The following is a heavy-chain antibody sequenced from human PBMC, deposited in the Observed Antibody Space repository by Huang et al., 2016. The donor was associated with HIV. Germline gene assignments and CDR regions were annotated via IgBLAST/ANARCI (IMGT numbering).Heavy chain of an antibody. CDR1: GGTFSSYA. Sequence: QVQLVQSGAEVKKPGSSVKVSCKASGGTFSSYASSWVRQAPGQGLEWMGGIIPIFGTPNYAQKFQGRVTITADESTGTAYMDLSSLRSEDTAVYYCAGKVGGIGLPLFDYWGQGTLVTVSS. CDR2: IIPIFGTP. CDR3: AGKVGGIGLPLFDY. V-gene: IGHV1-69*01. J-gene: IGHJ4*02. D-gene: IGHD2-15*01.